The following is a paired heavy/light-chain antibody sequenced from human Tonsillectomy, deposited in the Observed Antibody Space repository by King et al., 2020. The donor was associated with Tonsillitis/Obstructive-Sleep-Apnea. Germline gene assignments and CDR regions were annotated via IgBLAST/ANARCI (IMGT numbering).Heavy chain of an antibody. V-gene: IGHV1-58*01. J-gene: IGHJ6*03. CDR3: AASRAPFPSMNLGGITYNYYYMDV. Sequence: QMQLVQSGPEVKKPGTSVKVSCKASGITLTYSAVQWVRQARGQRLEWMGWIVVGSGNTNYAQKFQERLTITRDMSTSTAYMELSNLRSEDTAVYYCAASRAPFPSMNLGGITYNYYYMDVWGKGTTVTVSS. CDR1: GITLTYSA. D-gene: IGHD1-26*01. CDR2: IVVGSGNT.
Light chain of an antibody. V-gene: IGKV2-28*01. CDR2: MGS. CDR3: MQALQTPRT. Sequence: DIVMTQSPLSLPVTPGEPASISCRSSQSLLHSTGYNYLDWYLQKPGQSPQLLIYMGSSRASGVPDRFSGSGSGTDFTLRISRVEAEDVGVYYCMQALQTPRTFGPGTTVDIK. CDR1: QSLLHSTGYNY. J-gene: IGKJ3*01.